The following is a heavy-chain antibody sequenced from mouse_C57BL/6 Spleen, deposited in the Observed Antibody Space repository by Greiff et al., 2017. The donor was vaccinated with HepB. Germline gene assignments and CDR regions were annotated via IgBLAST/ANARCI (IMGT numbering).Heavy chain of an antibody. Sequence: QVQLQQPGAELVKPGASVKMSCKASGYTFTSYWITWVKQRPGQGLEWIGGIYPGSGSTNYNEKFKSKATLTVDTSSSTAYMQLSSLTSEDSAVYYCARARYGYFDVWGTGTTVTVSS. CDR1: GYTFTSYW. CDR3: ARARYGYFDV. V-gene: IGHV1-55*01. CDR2: IYPGSGST. J-gene: IGHJ1*03.